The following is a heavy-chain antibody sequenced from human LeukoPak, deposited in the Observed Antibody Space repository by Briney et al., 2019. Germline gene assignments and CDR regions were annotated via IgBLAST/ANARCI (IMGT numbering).Heavy chain of an antibody. V-gene: IGHV1-2*02. Sequence: ASVKVSCEASGYTFTGYYIHWVRQAPGQGLEWMGWIIPNSGGTNYAQKFQGRVTMTRDTSISTAYMELSRLTSNDTAVYDCAREVGYLDVWGKGTTVTVSS. D-gene: IGHD1-26*01. CDR2: IIPNSGGT. J-gene: IGHJ6*03. CDR3: AREVGYLDV. CDR1: GYTFTGYY.